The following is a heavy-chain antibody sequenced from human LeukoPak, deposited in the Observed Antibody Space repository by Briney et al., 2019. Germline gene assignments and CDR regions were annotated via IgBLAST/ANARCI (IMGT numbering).Heavy chain of an antibody. CDR1: GGSISSSSYS. D-gene: IGHD3-16*01. CDR2: IYYGGSA. V-gene: IGHV4-31*03. Sequence: SETLSLTCTVSGGSISSSSYSWSWIRQHPGKGLEWIGYIYYGGSASYNPSLRSRVTISMDTSRNQFSLMLSFVTAADTAVYYCARYSRGLGVPFDYWGQGTLVTVSS. J-gene: IGHJ4*02. CDR3: ARYSRGLGVPFDY.